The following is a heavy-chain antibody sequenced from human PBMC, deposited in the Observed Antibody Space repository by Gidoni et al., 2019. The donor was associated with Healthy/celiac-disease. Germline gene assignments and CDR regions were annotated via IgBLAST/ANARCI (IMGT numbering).Heavy chain of an antibody. D-gene: IGHD2-15*01. J-gene: IGHJ3*02. CDR3: ARGGDCSGGSCYFDAFDI. CDR2: INPNSGGT. V-gene: IGHV1-2*02. Sequence: QVQLVQSGAEVKKPGASVKVSCKASGYTFTGYYMHWVRQAPGQGLEWMGWINPNSGGTNYAQKFQGRVTMTRDTSISTAYMELSRLRSDDTAVYYCARGGDCSGGSCYFDAFDIWGQGTMVTVSS. CDR1: GYTFTGYY.